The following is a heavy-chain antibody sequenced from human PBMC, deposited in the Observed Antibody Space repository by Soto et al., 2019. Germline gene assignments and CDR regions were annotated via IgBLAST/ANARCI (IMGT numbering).Heavy chain of an antibody. CDR3: ARSYYYSSGYYPRGLFDY. D-gene: IGHD3-22*01. V-gene: IGHV1-69*13. J-gene: IGHJ4*02. CDR1: GGTFSSYA. Sequence: SVKVSCKASGGTFSSYAISWVRQAPGQGLEWMGGIIPIFGTANYAQKFQGRVTITADESTSTAYMELSSLRSEDTAVYYCARSYYYSSGYYPRGLFDYWGQGTLVTVSS. CDR2: IIPIFGTA.